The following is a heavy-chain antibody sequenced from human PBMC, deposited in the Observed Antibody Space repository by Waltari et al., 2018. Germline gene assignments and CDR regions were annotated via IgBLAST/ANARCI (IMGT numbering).Heavy chain of an antibody. Sequence: QLQLQESGPGLVKPSETLSLTCTVSGGSISSSSYYWGWIRQPPGKGLEWIGSIYYSGSTYYNPSLKSRVTISVDTSKNQFSLKLSSVTAADTAVYYCARDHDSSSLGDWGQGTLVTVSS. CDR3: ARDHDSSSLGD. CDR1: GGSISSSSYY. CDR2: IYYSGST. V-gene: IGHV4-39*07. J-gene: IGHJ4*02. D-gene: IGHD6-13*01.